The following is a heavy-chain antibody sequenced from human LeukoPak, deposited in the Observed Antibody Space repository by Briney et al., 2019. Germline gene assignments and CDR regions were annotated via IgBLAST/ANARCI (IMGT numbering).Heavy chain of an antibody. Sequence: GGSLRLSCAASGFTFSSYSMNWVRQAPGKGLEWVSSISSSSSYIYYADSVKGRFTISRDNAKNSLYLQMNSLRAEDTAVYYCARDDGSVIYYYGMDVWGQGTTVTVSS. CDR2: ISSSSSYI. J-gene: IGHJ6*02. V-gene: IGHV3-21*01. D-gene: IGHD3-10*01. CDR3: ARDDGSVIYYYGMDV. CDR1: GFTFSSYS.